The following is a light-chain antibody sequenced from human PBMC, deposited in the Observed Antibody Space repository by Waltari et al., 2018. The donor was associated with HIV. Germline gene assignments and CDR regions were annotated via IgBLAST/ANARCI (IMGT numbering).Light chain of an antibody. CDR1: SNDIGRYEY. CDR3: GAYTGSGNLGL. J-gene: IGLJ2*01. Sequence: QSALTQPASAPGSPGQSTPISCTGSSNDIGRYEYVSWYQQHPGKAPKLIIYNVNRRPTVVSDRFSGSKSGNTASLTISGLQPEDEADYYCGAYTGSGNLGLFGGGTKLTVL. CDR2: NVN. V-gene: IGLV2-14*03.